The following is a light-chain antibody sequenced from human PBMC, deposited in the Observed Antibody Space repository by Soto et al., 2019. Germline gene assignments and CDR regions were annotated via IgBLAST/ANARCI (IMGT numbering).Light chain of an antibody. CDR2: AAS. V-gene: IGKV1-39*01. J-gene: IGKJ5*01. Sequence: DIQMTQSPSSLSASVGDRVTITCRESQSISSYLNWYQQKPVQAPKLLIYAASSLQSGVPSRFSGSGSGTNFTLTISRLKPEEFATYYCQQSYTTPVTFGKGTRLEIK. CDR1: QSISSY. CDR3: QQSYTTPVT.